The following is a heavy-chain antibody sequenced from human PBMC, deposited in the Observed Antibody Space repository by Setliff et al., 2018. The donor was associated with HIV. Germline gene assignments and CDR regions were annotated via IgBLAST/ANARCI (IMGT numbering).Heavy chain of an antibody. CDR1: GGSISSYY. D-gene: IGHD2-15*01. Sequence: SETLSLTCTVSGGSISSYYWSWIRQHPGKGLEWIGYIYHNGTTYYNPSLKSRVIISVDTSKNQFSLKLSSVTAADTAVYYCARGGGSRAATSSYYYIDVWGKGTTVTVSS. V-gene: IGHV4-59*06. CDR2: IYHNGTT. CDR3: ARGGGSRAATSSYYYIDV. J-gene: IGHJ6*03.